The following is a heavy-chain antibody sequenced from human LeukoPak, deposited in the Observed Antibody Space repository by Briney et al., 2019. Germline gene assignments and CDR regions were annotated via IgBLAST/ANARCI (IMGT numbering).Heavy chain of an antibody. CDR3: ARGLDFSSGYSFDS. D-gene: IGHD3-3*01. CDR1: GGSISTYY. CDR2: VYYSGST. V-gene: IGHV4-59*01. Sequence: SETLSLTCTVSGGSISTYYWSWIRQPPGEGLEWIGYVYYSGSTDYNPSLKSRVTISVDTSKNQFSLKLSSVTAADTAVYYCARGLDFSSGYSFDSWGQGTLVTVSS. J-gene: IGHJ4*02.